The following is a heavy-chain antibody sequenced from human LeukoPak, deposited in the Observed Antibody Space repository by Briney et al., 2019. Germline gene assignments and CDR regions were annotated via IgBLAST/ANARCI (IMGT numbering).Heavy chain of an antibody. CDR3: ARGMALAARQISGYYYYYMDV. CDR1: GGTFSSYA. Sequence: ASVKVSCKASGGTFSSYAISWVRQAPGQGLEWMGWINPNSGGTNYAQKFQGRVTMTRDTSISTAYMELSRLRSDDTAVYYCARGMALAARQISGYYYYYMDVWGKGTTVTVSS. J-gene: IGHJ6*03. D-gene: IGHD6-6*01. V-gene: IGHV1-2*02. CDR2: INPNSGGT.